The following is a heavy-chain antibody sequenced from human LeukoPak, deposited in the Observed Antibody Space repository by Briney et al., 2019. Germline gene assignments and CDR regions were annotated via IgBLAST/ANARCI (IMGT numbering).Heavy chain of an antibody. D-gene: IGHD3-22*01. CDR3: ARDTYDSSGTDY. CDR2: ISSSSSYI. Sequence: GGSLRLSCAAPGFTFSSYSMNWVRQAPGKGLEWVSSISSSSSYIYYADSVKGRFTISRDNAKNSLYLQMNSLRAEDTAVYYCARDTYDSSGTDYWGQGTLVTVSS. V-gene: IGHV3-21*01. J-gene: IGHJ4*02. CDR1: GFTFSSYS.